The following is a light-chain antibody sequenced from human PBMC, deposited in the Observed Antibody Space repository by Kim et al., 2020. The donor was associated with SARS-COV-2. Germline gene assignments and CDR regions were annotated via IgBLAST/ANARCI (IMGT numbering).Light chain of an antibody. CDR1: NSDVGSYQF. J-gene: IGLJ3*02. CDR3: FSHVGPDTWV. V-gene: IGLV2-23*01. CDR2: EGD. Sequence: QSALTQPASVSGSPGQSITISCTGINSDVGSYQFVSWYQHHPDEAPKLIIYEGDKRPSGISTRLSGSKSGDTASLTISGLQAEDEADYYCFSHVGPDTWVFGGGTQLTVL.